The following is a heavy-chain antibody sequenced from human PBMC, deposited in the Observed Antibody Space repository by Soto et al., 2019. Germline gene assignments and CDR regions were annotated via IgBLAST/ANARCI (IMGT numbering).Heavy chain of an antibody. CDR3: ARDMRYCSGGSCAVDGMDV. CDR1: GGTFSSYA. V-gene: IGHV1-69*13. Sequence: GASVKVSCKASGGTFSSYAISWVRQAPGQGLEWMGGIIPIFGTANYAQKFQGRVTITADESTSTAYMELSSLRSEDTAVYYCARDMRYCSGGSCAVDGMDVWGQGTTVTVS. D-gene: IGHD2-15*01. CDR2: IIPIFGTA. J-gene: IGHJ6*02.